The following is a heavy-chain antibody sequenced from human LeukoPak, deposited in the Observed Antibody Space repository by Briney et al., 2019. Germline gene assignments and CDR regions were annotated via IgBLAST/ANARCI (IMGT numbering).Heavy chain of an antibody. Sequence: ASVKVSCKASGGTFSSYAISRVRQAPGQGLEWMGGIIPIFGTANYAQKFQGRVTITADESTSTAYMELSSLRSEDTAVYYCARETITIFGVVISYTDVWGKGTTVTVSS. J-gene: IGHJ6*03. CDR2: IIPIFGTA. CDR3: ARETITIFGVVISYTDV. D-gene: IGHD3-3*01. CDR1: GGTFSSYA. V-gene: IGHV1-69*13.